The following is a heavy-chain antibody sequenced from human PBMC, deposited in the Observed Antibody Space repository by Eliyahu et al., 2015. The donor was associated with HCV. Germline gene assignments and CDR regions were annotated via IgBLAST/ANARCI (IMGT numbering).Heavy chain of an antibody. J-gene: IGHJ5*02. Sequence: QVQLVQSGAEVKKPGASVKVSCKASGYTFTSYAMHWVRQAPGQRLEWMGWINAGNGNTKYSQKFQGRVTITRDTSASRAYMELSSLRSEDTAVYYCARGRAIIAARPFYWFDPWGQGTLVTVSS. CDR2: INAGNGNT. D-gene: IGHD6-6*01. V-gene: IGHV1-3*01. CDR3: ARGRAIIAARPFYWFDP. CDR1: GYTFTSYA.